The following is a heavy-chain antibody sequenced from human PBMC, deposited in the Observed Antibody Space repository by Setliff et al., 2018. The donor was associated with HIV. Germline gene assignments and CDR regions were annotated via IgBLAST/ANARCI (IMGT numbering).Heavy chain of an antibody. CDR2: IYHSGST. CDR3: ASRYSYGHGMYYFDY. Sequence: SETLSLTCNVSGGSISSSSYYWGWIRQPPGKGLEWIGSIYHSGSTNYNPSLKSRVTISVDTSKNQFSLKLSSVTAADTAVYYCASRYSYGHGMYYFDYWGQGTLVTVSS. V-gene: IGHV4-39*07. CDR1: GGSISSSSYY. D-gene: IGHD5-18*01. J-gene: IGHJ4*02.